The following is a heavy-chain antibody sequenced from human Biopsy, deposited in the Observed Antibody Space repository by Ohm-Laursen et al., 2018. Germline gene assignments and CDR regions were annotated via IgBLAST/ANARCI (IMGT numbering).Heavy chain of an antibody. V-gene: IGHV3-21*06. J-gene: IGHJ4*02. Sequence: GSLRLSCAASGFTFSSYAMNWVRQAPGKGLEWVSSITGGGNYINYADSVRGRFTISRDNSKNSVYLVMSNLRAEDTAVYFCATAAYAPPYFDLWGRGTVVTVSS. CDR2: ITGGGNYI. CDR1: GFTFSSYA. D-gene: IGHD4-17*01. CDR3: ATAAYAPPYFDL.